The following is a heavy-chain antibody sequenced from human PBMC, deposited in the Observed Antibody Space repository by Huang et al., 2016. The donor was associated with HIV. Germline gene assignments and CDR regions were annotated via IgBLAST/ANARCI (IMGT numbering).Heavy chain of an antibody. J-gene: IGHJ3*02. V-gene: IGHV4-30-4*01. Sequence: QVQLQESGPGLLKPSETLSLTCAVSGASLSTYGFYWIWIRQPPGKGLEWIGYVFYSGTTYYTPTLTSRVTISLDTSRNQFSLKLSSVTAADTAVYYCARGPGGNDDDLRDAFDIWGQGTTVTVSS. CDR2: VFYSGTT. CDR3: ARGPGGNDDDLRDAFDI. CDR1: GASLSTYGFY. D-gene: IGHD3-16*01.